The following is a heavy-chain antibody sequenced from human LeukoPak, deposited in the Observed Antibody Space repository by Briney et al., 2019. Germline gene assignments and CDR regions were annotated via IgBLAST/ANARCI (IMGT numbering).Heavy chain of an antibody. CDR2: INHSGSI. CDR3: ARAGFYVWGSYRPLYYFDY. D-gene: IGHD3-16*02. Sequence: SEALSVTCVDHGGSFSGYYWSWIRQPPGKGLGWIGEINHSGSINYKPSLKRHVTISVDTSKNQFSLKLSSVTAADTAVYYCARAGFYVWGSYRPLYYFDYWGQGTLVTVSS. J-gene: IGHJ4*02. CDR1: GGSFSGYY. V-gene: IGHV4-34*01.